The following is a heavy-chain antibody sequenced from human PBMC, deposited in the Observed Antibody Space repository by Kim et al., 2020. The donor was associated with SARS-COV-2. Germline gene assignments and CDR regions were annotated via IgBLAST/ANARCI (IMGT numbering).Heavy chain of an antibody. CDR3: AKVRSWYKPHFDY. J-gene: IGHJ4*02. Sequence: GGSLRLSCAASGFTFSSYAMSWVRQAPGKGLEWVSAVSGSGGSTYYADSDSVKGRFTISRDNSKNTLYLQMNSLRAEDTAVYYCAKVRSWYKPHFDYWGQGTLVTVSS. D-gene: IGHD6-13*01. V-gene: IGHV3-23*01. CDR1: GFTFSSYA. CDR2: VSGSGGST.